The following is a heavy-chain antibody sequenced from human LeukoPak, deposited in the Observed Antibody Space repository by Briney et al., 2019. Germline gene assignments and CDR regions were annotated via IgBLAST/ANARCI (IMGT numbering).Heavy chain of an antibody. Sequence: ASVKVSCKASGYTFTSYGISWVRQAPGQGLEWMGWISAYDGNTNYAQKLQGRVTMTTDTSTSTAYMELRSLRSDDTAVYYCARDLSGRYFDWLLRTNAFDIWGQGTMVTVSS. CDR3: ARDLSGRYFDWLLRTNAFDI. D-gene: IGHD3-9*01. J-gene: IGHJ3*02. V-gene: IGHV1-18*01. CDR2: ISAYDGNT. CDR1: GYTFTSYG.